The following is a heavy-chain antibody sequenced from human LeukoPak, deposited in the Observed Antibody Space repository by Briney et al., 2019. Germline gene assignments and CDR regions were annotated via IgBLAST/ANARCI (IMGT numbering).Heavy chain of an antibody. CDR2: INPSGGST. V-gene: IGHV1-46*01. D-gene: IGHD4-17*01. CDR3: ARDYWVTTVYYYYGMDV. J-gene: IGHJ6*02. Sequence: ASVKVSCKASGYTFTSYYMHWVRQAPGQGLEWMGIINPSGGSTSYAQKFQGRVTMTRDTSTSTVYMELSSLRSEDTAGYYCARDYWVTTVYYYYGMDVWGQGTTVTVSS. CDR1: GYTFTSYY.